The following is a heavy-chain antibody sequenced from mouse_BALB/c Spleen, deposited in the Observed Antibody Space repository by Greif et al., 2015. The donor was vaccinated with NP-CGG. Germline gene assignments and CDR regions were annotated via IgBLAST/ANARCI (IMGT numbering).Heavy chain of an antibody. D-gene: IGHD2-1*01. CDR1: GYTFTSYY. J-gene: IGHJ3*01. V-gene: IGHV1S81*02. CDR2: INPSNGGT. CDR3: TRGLYGNYWFAY. Sequence: VQLQQSGAELVKPGASVKLSCKASGYTFTSYYMYWVKQRPGQGLEWIGGINPSNGGTNFNEKFKSKATLTVDKSSSTAYMQLSSLTSEDSAVYYCTRGLYGNYWFAYWGQGTLVTVSA.